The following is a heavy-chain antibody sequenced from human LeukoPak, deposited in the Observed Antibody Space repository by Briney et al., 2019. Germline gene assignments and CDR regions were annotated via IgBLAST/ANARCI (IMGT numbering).Heavy chain of an antibody. Sequence: PGGSLRLSCSASGFTFSSYAMHWVRQAPGKGLEYVSAISSNGGSTYYADSVKGRFTISRDNSKNTLYLQMSSLRAEDTAVYYCEIPFIDSSGYYFDYWGQGTLVTVSS. CDR1: GFTFSSYA. CDR3: EIPFIDSSGYYFDY. V-gene: IGHV3-64D*09. CDR2: ISSNGGST. D-gene: IGHD3-22*01. J-gene: IGHJ4*02.